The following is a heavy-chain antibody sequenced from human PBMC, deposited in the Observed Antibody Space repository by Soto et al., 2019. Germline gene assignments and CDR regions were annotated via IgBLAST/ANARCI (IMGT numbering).Heavy chain of an antibody. Sequence: QVQLVESGGGVVQPGRSLRLSCAASGFTFSSYGMHWVRQAPGKGLEWVAVIWYDGSNKYYADSVKGRFTISRDNSKNTMYLQMNSLRAEDTAVYYCASGYSSSPWPSDAFDIWGQGTMVTVSS. V-gene: IGHV3-33*01. J-gene: IGHJ3*02. CDR1: GFTFSSYG. CDR3: ASGYSSSPWPSDAFDI. CDR2: IWYDGSNK. D-gene: IGHD6-6*01.